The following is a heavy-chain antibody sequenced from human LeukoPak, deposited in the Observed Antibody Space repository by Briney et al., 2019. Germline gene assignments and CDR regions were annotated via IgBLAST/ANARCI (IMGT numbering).Heavy chain of an antibody. CDR2: IYPGDSDT. J-gene: IGHJ2*01. D-gene: IGHD4-23*01. Sequence: GESLKISCKGSGYSFTSYWIGWVRQMPGKGLEWMGIIYPGDSDTRYSPSFQGQVTISAGKSISTAYLQWSSLKASDTAMYYCAINYGGTRGMEADWYFDLWGRGTLVTVSS. V-gene: IGHV5-51*01. CDR1: GYSFTSYW. CDR3: AINYGGTRGMEADWYFDL.